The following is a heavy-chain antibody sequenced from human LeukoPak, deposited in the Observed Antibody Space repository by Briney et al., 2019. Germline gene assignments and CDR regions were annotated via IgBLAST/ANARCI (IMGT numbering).Heavy chain of an antibody. D-gene: IGHD2-21*02. CDR1: GGSISSGGYS. CDR2: IYYSGST. Sequence: SETLSLTCTVSGGSISSGGYSWSWIRQHPGKGLEWIGYIYYSGSTYYNPSLKSRVTISVDTSKNQFSLKLSSVTAADTAVYYCARVMVTAKIFDYWGQGTLVTVSS. CDR3: ARVMVTAKIFDY. J-gene: IGHJ4*02. V-gene: IGHV4-31*03.